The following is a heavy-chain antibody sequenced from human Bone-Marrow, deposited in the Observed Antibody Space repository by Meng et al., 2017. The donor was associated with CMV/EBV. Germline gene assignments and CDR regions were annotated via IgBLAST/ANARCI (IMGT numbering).Heavy chain of an antibody. CDR2: INPNSGGT. CDR3: ARDAPIVVVEWPYYYYRVDV. V-gene: IGHV1-2*02. D-gene: IGHD2-15*01. J-gene: IGHJ6*02. Sequence: ASVKVSCKASGYTFTGYYMHWVRQAPGQGLEWMGWINPNSGGTNYAQKFQGRVTMTRDTSISTAYMELSRLRSDDTAVYYCARDAPIVVVEWPYYYYRVDVWGQGTTVTVSS. CDR1: GYTFTGYY.